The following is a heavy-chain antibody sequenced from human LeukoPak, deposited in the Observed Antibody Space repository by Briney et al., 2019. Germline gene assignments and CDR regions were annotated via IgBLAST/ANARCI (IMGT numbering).Heavy chain of an antibody. V-gene: IGHV3-30*02. CDR3: TKLAAASPDY. J-gene: IGHJ4*02. CDR2: IRYDGGIK. Sequence: PGGSLRLSCAVSGFTFSIYDMHWVRQAPGKGLEWVAFIRYDGGIKYYADSVKGRLTISKDNSENTVSLQMNSLRPEDTAVYYCTKLAAASPDYWGQGTLVTVSS. D-gene: IGHD6-13*01. CDR1: GFTFSIYD.